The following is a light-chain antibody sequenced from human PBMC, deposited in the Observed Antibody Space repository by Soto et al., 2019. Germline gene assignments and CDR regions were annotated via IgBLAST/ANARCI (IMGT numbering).Light chain of an antibody. V-gene: IGKV2-28*01. CDR1: ARLLHKNGYSY. J-gene: IGKJ1*01. Sequence: IVMTQSPLSLSVTPGEAASISCMSSARLLHKNGYSYVDWYMQKPGQSPQLLIYLGSNRASGVPDRFSGSGSGTDFTLTISSLQPEYFATQHRQRANHAPRTSGHGTRVDIK. CDR2: LGS. CDR3: QRANHAPRT.